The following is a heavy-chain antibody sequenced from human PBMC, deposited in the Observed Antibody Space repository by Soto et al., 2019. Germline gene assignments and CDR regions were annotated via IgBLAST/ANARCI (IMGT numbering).Heavy chain of an antibody. V-gene: IGHV4-34*01. J-gene: IGHJ4*02. D-gene: IGHD4-17*01. CDR1: GGSFSGYY. CDR2: INHSGST. CDR3: ARGAGYGDSWFDY. Sequence: ASETLSLTCAGYGGSFSGYYWSWIRQPPGKGLEWIGEINHSGSTNYNPSLKSRVTISVDTSKNQFSLKLSSVTAADTAVYYCARGAGYGDSWFDYWGQGTLVTVSS.